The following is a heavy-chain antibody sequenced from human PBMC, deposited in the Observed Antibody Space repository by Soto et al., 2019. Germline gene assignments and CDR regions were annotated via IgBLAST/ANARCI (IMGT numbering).Heavy chain of an antibody. J-gene: IGHJ6*02. V-gene: IGHV3-53*01. Sequence: HPGGSLRLSCAASGFTVSSNYMSWVRQAPGKGLEWVSVIYSGGSTYYADSVKGRFTISRDNSKNTLYLQMNSLRAEDTAVYYCAREVGRRGLLSYYYGMDVWGQGTTVTVSS. CDR1: GFTVSSNY. CDR2: IYSGGST. D-gene: IGHD3-10*01. CDR3: AREVGRRGLLSYYYGMDV.